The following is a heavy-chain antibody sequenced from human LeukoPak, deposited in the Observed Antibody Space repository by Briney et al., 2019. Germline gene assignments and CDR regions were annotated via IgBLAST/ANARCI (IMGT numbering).Heavy chain of an antibody. CDR2: INHSGST. D-gene: IGHD2-15*01. Sequence: SETLSLTCAVYGGSFSGYYWSWIRQPPGKGLEWIGEINHSGSTNYNPSLKSRVTISVDTSKNQFSLKLSSVTAADTAVYYCARDGYCSGGSCYSWFDPWGQGTLVTVSS. J-gene: IGHJ5*02. CDR1: GGSFSGYY. V-gene: IGHV4-34*01. CDR3: ARDGYCSGGSCYSWFDP.